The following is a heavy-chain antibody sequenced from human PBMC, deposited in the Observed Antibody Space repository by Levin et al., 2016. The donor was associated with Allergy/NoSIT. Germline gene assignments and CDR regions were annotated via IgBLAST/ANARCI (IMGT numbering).Heavy chain of an antibody. Sequence: WIRQPPGKGLEWIGYIYYSGSTNYNPSLKSRVTISVDTSKNQFSLKLSSVTAADTAVYYCARDSHDPRHYYYYMDVWGKGTTVTVSS. V-gene: IGHV4-59*01. CDR2: IYYSGST. CDR3: ARDSHDPRHYYYYMDV. D-gene: IGHD1-1*01. J-gene: IGHJ6*03.